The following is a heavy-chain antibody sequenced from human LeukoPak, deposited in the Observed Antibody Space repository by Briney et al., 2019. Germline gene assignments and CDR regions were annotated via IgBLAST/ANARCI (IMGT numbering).Heavy chain of an antibody. CDR3: ARGGPLIYRDDIDCSSTSCYGPHDY. D-gene: IGHD2-2*01. Sequence: ASVKVSCKASGYTFTSYDINWVRQATGQGLEWMGWMNPNSGNTGYAQKFQGRVTMTRNTSISTAYMELSSLRSEDTAVYYCARGGPLIYRDDIDCSSTSCYGPHDYWGQGTLVTVSS. CDR2: MNPNSGNT. V-gene: IGHV1-8*01. CDR1: GYTFTSYD. J-gene: IGHJ4*02.